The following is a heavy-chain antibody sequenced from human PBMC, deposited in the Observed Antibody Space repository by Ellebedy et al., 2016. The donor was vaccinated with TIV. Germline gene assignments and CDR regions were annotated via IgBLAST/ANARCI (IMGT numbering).Heavy chain of an antibody. Sequence: AASVKVSCKASGYIFNGYHMQWVRQAPGQGLEWMGWINPNNGATDYAQTFQGRITVTRDSSINTVYLELNSLTLDDTAMYYCARDTSLYGSGTSSNWGQGTLVTVSP. V-gene: IGHV1-2*02. CDR1: GYIFNGYH. J-gene: IGHJ4*02. D-gene: IGHD3-10*01. CDR3: ARDTSLYGSGTSSN. CDR2: INPNNGAT.